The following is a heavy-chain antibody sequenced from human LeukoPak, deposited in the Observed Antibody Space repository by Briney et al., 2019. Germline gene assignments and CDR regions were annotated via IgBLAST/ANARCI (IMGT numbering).Heavy chain of an antibody. CDR1: GYTFTSYW. D-gene: IGHD6-6*01. J-gene: IGHJ5*02. CDR3: ASSSSSTGPPFDP. V-gene: IGHV5-51*01. CDR2: IYPGDSDT. Sequence: KVSCKASGYTFTSYWIGWVRQMPGKGLEWMGIIYPGDSDTRYSPSFQGQVTISADKSISTAYLQWSSLKASDTAMYYCASSSSSTGPPFDPWGQGTLVTVSS.